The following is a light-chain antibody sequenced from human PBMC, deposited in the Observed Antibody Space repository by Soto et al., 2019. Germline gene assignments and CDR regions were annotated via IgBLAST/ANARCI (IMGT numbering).Light chain of an antibody. J-gene: IGKJ1*01. CDR1: QSVSSSY. Sequence: EIVMTQSPATLSVSPGERATLSCRSSQSVSSSYLAWYQQKPGQGPRLLIHGPSRRATGIPDRFSASGSGTEFTLTISSLQSEDFALYYCQQYNDWPLTFGQGTKVDIK. CDR2: GPS. CDR3: QQYNDWPLT. V-gene: IGKV3D-15*01.